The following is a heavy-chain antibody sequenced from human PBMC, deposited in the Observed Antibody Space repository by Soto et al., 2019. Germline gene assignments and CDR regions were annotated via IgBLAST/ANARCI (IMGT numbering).Heavy chain of an antibody. D-gene: IGHD6-19*01. CDR1: GYTFTSYA. V-gene: IGHV1-3*01. CDR3: ARIAVSGTRFDY. Sequence: GASVKVSCKASGYTFTSYAMHWVRQAPGQRLEWMGWINAGNGNTKYSQKFQGRVTITRDTSASTAYMELSSLRSEDTAVYYCARIAVSGTRFDYWGQGILVTVSS. J-gene: IGHJ4*02. CDR2: INAGNGNT.